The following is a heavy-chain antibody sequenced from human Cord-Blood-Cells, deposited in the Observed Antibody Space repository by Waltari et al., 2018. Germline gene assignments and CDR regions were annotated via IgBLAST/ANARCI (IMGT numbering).Heavy chain of an antibody. CDR3: ARAGVQLERLDY. CDR1: GYTFTGYY. D-gene: IGHD1-1*01. J-gene: IGHJ4*02. V-gene: IGHV1-2*04. CDR2: INPKSGGT. Sequence: QVQLVQSGAEVKKPGASVKVSCKASGYTFTGYYMHWVRQAPGQGLEWMGWINPKSGGTNDAQRFQGWVTMTRDTSISTAYMELSRLRSDDTAVYYCARAGVQLERLDYWGQGTLVTVSS.